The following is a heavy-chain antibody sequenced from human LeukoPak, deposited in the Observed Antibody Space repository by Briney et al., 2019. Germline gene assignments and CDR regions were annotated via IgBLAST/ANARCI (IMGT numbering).Heavy chain of an antibody. Sequence: ASVKVSCKASGYTFTSYDINWVRQAPGQGLEWMGWINPNSGGTNYAQKFQGRVTMTRDTSISTAYMELSRLRSDDTAVYYCARTKGVMITFGGVEPRIYYYYGMDVWGQGTTVTVSS. V-gene: IGHV1-2*02. CDR2: INPNSGGT. CDR3: ARTKGVMITFGGVEPRIYYYYGMDV. D-gene: IGHD3-16*01. CDR1: GYTFTSYD. J-gene: IGHJ6*02.